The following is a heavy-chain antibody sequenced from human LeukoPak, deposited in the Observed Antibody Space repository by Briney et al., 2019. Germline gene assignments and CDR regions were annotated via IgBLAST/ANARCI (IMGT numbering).Heavy chain of an antibody. Sequence: SETLSLTCTVSGSSISSSSYYWGWIRQPPGEGLEWIGSIHYSGKNSYSPSLKSRLTISLDTSNNQFSLKLRSVTAADTAVYYCARVVRWGSSGSPYYYYGMDVWGQGTTVTVSS. V-gene: IGHV4-39*07. CDR1: GSSISSSSYY. J-gene: IGHJ6*02. CDR3: ARVVRWGSSGSPYYYYGMDV. D-gene: IGHD1-26*01. CDR2: IHYSGKN.